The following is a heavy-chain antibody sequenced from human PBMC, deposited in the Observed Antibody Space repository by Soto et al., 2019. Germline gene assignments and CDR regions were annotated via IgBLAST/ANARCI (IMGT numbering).Heavy chain of an antibody. J-gene: IGHJ4*02. CDR1: GFTFSSYA. D-gene: IGHD6-19*01. CDR2: ITGSGGRT. Sequence: EVQLLESGGGLVQPGGSLRLSCAASGFTFSSYAMNWVRQAPGKGLERVSSITGSGGRTYYADSVKGRVTISRDNSKNTLYLQMDSLRAEDTAVYFCAKDEGSGWYYFDYWGQGTLVTLSS. V-gene: IGHV3-23*01. CDR3: AKDEGSGWYYFDY.